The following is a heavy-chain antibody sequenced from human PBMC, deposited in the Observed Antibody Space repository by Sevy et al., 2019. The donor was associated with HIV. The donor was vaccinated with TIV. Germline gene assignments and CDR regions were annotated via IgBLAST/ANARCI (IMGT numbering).Heavy chain of an antibody. D-gene: IGHD6-13*01. CDR1: GFTFSDHY. V-gene: IGHV3-72*01. J-gene: IGHJ6*02. Sequence: GGSLRLSCAASGFTFSDHYMDWVRQAPGKGLEWIGRSRNKANSYTTEYAASVKGRFTISRDNSKNTVYLQMNSLRAEDTAVYYCARESSSTWQAGYYGMAVWGQGTTVTVSS. CDR3: ARESSSTWQAGYYGMAV. CDR2: SRNKANSYTT.